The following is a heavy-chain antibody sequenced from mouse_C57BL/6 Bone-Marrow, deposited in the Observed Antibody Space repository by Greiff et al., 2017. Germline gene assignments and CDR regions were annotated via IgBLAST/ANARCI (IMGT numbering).Heavy chain of an antibody. CDR3: ARNYYGSSYYFDY. D-gene: IGHD1-1*01. J-gene: IGHJ2*01. CDR2: IDPSDSYT. V-gene: IGHV1-50*01. Sequence: VQLQQPGAELVKPGASVKLSCKASGYTFTSYWMQWVKQRPGQGLEWIGEIDPSDSYTNYNQKFKGKSTLTVDKSSSTAYMQLSSLTSEDSAVYYCARNYYGSSYYFDYWGQGTTLTVSS. CDR1: GYTFTSYW.